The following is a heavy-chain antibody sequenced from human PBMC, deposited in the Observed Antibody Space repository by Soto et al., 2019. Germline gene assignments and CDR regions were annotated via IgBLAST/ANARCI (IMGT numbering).Heavy chain of an antibody. V-gene: IGHV4-34*01. D-gene: IGHD6-19*01. J-gene: IGHJ4*02. CDR3: ARGPSSGWCDY. Sequence: ASETHSLTCAVYGGSCIGYYWSWIRQPPGKGLEWIGEINHSGSTNYNPSLKSRVTISVDTSKNQFSLKLSSVTAADTAVYYCARGPSSGWCDYWGQGTLVTSPQ. CDR1: GGSCIGYY. CDR2: INHSGST.